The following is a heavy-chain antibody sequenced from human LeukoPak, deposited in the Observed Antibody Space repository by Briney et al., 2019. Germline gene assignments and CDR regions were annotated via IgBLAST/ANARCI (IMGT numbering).Heavy chain of an antibody. CDR1: GYNFNTYG. CDR3: VRLLLGYCSSTSCLD. CDR2: ISSSTGNT. V-gene: IGHV1-18*01. D-gene: IGHD2-2*01. J-gene: IGHJ4*02. Sequence: ASVKVSCKASGYNFNTYGISWVRQAPGQGLEWMGWISSSTGNTKYAQKLQDRVTMTTDTSTSTAYLYLRNLRSDDTAVYYCVRLLLGYCSSTSCLDWGQGTLVTVSS.